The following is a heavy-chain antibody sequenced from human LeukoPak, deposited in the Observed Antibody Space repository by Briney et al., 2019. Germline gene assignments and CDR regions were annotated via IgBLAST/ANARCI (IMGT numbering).Heavy chain of an antibody. CDR3: ARQFRYNWNDWEDY. CDR2: IYYSGST. CDR1: GGSISSSSYY. J-gene: IGHJ4*02. D-gene: IGHD1-1*01. Sequence: SETLSLTCTVSGGSISSSSYYWGWIRQPPGQGLXWXXXIYYSGSTYYNPSLKSRVTISVDTSKNQFSLKLSSVTAADTAVYYCARQFRYNWNDWEDYWGQGTLVTVSS. V-gene: IGHV4-39*01.